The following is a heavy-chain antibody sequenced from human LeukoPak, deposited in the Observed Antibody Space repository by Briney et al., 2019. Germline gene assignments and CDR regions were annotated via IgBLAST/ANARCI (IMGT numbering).Heavy chain of an antibody. Sequence: PGGSLRLSCAVSGFTFTNEAMGWVRQLRGGGLEWVSGISWNSGSIGYADSVKGRFTISRDNAKNSLYLQMNSPRAEDTAVYYCAKEGSMYCSSTSCYTIGAARPDYYYYYMDVWGKGTTVTVSS. D-gene: IGHD2-2*02. CDR2: ISWNSGSI. J-gene: IGHJ6*03. CDR1: GFTFTNEA. CDR3: AKEGSMYCSSTSCYTIGAARPDYYYYYMDV. V-gene: IGHV3-9*01.